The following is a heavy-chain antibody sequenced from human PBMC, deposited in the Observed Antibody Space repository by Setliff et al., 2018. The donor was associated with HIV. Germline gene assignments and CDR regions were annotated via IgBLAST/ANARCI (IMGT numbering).Heavy chain of an antibody. V-gene: IGHV1-46*01. CDR2: ISPSGGST. J-gene: IGHJ3*02. CDR3: ARDMSGGDGYNHGAFDI. CDR1: GDTFTSYY. Sequence: ASVKVSCKASGDTFTSYYMHWVRRAPGQGLEWMGMISPSGGSTTYAQNFQGRVTMTRDTSTSTVYMELRSLKSEDTAVYYCARDMSGGDGYNHGAFDIWGQGTMVTVSS. D-gene: IGHD5-12*01.